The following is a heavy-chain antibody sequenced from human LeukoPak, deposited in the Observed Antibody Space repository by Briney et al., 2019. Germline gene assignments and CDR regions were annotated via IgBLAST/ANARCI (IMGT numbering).Heavy chain of an antibody. D-gene: IGHD3-22*01. Sequence: GASVKVSCKASGYTFTGYYMHWVGQAPGQGLEWMGWINPNSGGTNYAQKVQGRVTMTRDTSISTAYMELSRLRSDDTAVYYCTRVLERYYYDSSGYRGYYFDYWGQGTLVTVSS. V-gene: IGHV1-2*02. CDR2: INPNSGGT. CDR3: TRVLERYYYDSSGYRGYYFDY. J-gene: IGHJ4*02. CDR1: GYTFTGYY.